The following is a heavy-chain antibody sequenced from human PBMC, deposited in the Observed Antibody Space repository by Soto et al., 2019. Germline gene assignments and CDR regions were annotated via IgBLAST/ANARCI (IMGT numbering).Heavy chain of an antibody. J-gene: IGHJ4*02. Sequence: ASVKVSCKASGYTFTSYGISWMRQAPGQGLEWMGWIGAYNGKTNYAQKLQGRVTMTTDTSTSTAYMELRSLRSEDTAVYYCATSSILQWSDQYIDYWGQGTLVTVSS. D-gene: IGHD3-3*01. CDR2: IGAYNGKT. CDR3: ATSSILQWSDQYIDY. V-gene: IGHV1-18*01. CDR1: GYTFTSYG.